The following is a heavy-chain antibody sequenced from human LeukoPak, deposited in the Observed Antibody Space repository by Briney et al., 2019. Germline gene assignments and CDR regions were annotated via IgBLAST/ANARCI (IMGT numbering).Heavy chain of an antibody. CDR1: GFTFSSYG. V-gene: IGHV3-30*18. D-gene: IGHD3-22*01. J-gene: IGHJ4*02. CDR2: ISHDGSNK. CDR3: AKAGGDSSGYYHDYFDY. Sequence: GGSLRLSCAASGFTFSSYGMHWVRQAPGKGLEWVAVISHDGSNKYYADSVKGRFTISRDNSKNTLYLQMNSLRVEDTAVYYCAKAGGDSSGYYHDYFDYWGQGTLVTVSS.